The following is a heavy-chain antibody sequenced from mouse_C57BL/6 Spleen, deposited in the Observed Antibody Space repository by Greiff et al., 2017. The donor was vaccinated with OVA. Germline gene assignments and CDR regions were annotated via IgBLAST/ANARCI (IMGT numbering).Heavy chain of an antibody. D-gene: IGHD1-1*01. CDR3: ATDDGSSDYFDY. CDR1: GFSINSDCY. CDR2: TFYSGIT. Sequence: EVQLQQSGPSLVRPSQTLSLTCTVTGFSINSDCYWIWIRQFPGNKLEYIGYTFYSGITYYNPSLESRTYITRDTSQNQFSLKLSSVTTEDTATYYCATDDGSSDYFDYWGQGTTLTVSS. V-gene: IGHV3-3*01. J-gene: IGHJ2*01.